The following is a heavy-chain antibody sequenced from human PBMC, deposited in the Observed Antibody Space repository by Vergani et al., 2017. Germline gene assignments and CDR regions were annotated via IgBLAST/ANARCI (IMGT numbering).Heavy chain of an antibody. J-gene: IGHJ6*02. V-gene: IGHV1-46*03. CDR3: TRAAAYGTGSTYYYYGRDV. D-gene: IGHD3-10*01. CDR2: INHSDGSA. Sequence: QAQLVQSGAEVKKPGASVKVSCRAPGHTFSNYYMYWVRQAPGLGLEWMGIINHSDGSASYAQKFQGRVTLTRDTSTSTVYMNLRSLRSEDAAVYYCTRAAAYGTGSTYYYYGRDVWGQGTTVTVSS. CDR1: GHTFSNYY.